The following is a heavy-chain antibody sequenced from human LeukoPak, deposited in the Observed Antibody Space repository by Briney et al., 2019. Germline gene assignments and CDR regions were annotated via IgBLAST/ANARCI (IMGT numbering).Heavy chain of an antibody. CDR1: GFTFSSYA. D-gene: IGHD3-10*01. Sequence: PGGSLRLSCAASGFTFSSYAMTWVRQAPGKGLEWVSGIGGSSGKIFYADSVKGRFTISRDNSKNTLYLQMNTLRAEDTAVYFCAKQPYQYVSGSPSWPDPWGQGTLVTVSS. CDR2: IGGSSGKI. V-gene: IGHV3-23*01. J-gene: IGHJ5*02. CDR3: AKQPYQYVSGSPSWPDP.